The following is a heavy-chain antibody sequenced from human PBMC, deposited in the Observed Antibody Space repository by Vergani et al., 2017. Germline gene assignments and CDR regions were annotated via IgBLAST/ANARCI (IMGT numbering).Heavy chain of an antibody. CDR1: GYTFTGYY. CDR2: IIPIFGTA. D-gene: IGHD3-3*01. V-gene: IGHV1-69*01. Sequence: QVQLVQSGAEVKKPGASVKVSCKASGYTFTGYYMHWVRQAPGQGLEWMGGIIPIFGTANYAQKFQGRVTITADESTSTAYMELSSLRSEDTAVYYCASSTADDFWSGYSDHYYYMDVWGKGTTVTVSS. CDR3: ASSTADDFWSGYSDHYYYMDV. J-gene: IGHJ6*03.